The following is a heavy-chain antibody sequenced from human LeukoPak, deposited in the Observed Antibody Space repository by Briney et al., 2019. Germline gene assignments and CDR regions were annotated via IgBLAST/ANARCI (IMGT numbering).Heavy chain of an antibody. J-gene: IGHJ4*02. D-gene: IGHD2-21*02. CDR1: GFTFSSYS. V-gene: IGHV3-21*01. Sequence: GGSLRLSCAASGFTFSSYSVNWVRQAPGRGLECVSSISSSSSYIYYADSVKGRFTISRDNAKNSLYLQMNSLRAEDTAVYYYARGAYCGGDCYPHFDYWGQGTLVTVSS. CDR2: ISSSSSYI. CDR3: ARGAYCGGDCYPHFDY.